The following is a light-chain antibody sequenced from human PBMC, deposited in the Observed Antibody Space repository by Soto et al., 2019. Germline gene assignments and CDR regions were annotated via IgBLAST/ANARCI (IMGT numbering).Light chain of an antibody. CDR2: YKSDSDN. J-gene: IGLJ3*02. Sequence: QAVVIQPASLSASPGASASLTCTLRSGLNVGSYKISWYQQKPGSPPQYLLTYKSDSDNHQASGVPSRFSGSKDASANAGLLVISGLQSEDEADYYCMIWHNSAWMFGGGTKLTVL. V-gene: IGLV5-45*01. CDR3: MIWHNSAWM. CDR1: SGLNVGSYK.